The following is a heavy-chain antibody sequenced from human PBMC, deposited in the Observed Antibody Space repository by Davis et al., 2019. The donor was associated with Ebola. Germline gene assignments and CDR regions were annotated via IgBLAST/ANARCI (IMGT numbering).Heavy chain of an antibody. D-gene: IGHD5-18*01. CDR1: GGSFTDYF. CDR2: TSHNPDYT. V-gene: IGHV4-34*01. Sequence: GSLRLSCAVYGGSFTDYFWSWIRQPPGKGLEWIGETSHNPDYTNYSPSFGGRVTISVDSSKNQFSLKIHSVTAADTAVYYCARTTKTNVEESGLGYNFFDSWGQGTLVSVSS. CDR3: ARTTKTNVEESGLGYNFFDS. J-gene: IGHJ5*01.